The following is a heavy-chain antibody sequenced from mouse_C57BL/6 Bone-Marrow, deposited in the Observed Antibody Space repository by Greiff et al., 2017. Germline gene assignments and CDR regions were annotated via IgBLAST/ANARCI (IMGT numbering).Heavy chain of an antibody. Sequence: EVQLQESGAELVRPGASVKLSCTASGFNIKDDYMHWVKQRPEQGLEWIGWIDPENGDTEYASKFQGKATITADTSSNTAYLQLSSLTSADTAVDYCTTGWDPSWGQGTTLTVSS. CDR1: GFNIKDDY. D-gene: IGHD4-1*01. CDR3: TTGWDPS. CDR2: IDPENGDT. V-gene: IGHV14-4*01. J-gene: IGHJ2*01.